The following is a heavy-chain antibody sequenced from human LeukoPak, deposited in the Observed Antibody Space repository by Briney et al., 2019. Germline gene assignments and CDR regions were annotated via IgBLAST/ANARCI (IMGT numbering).Heavy chain of an antibody. V-gene: IGHV4-59*12. CDR3: AKDATNYYYDSSGYPI. CDR2: IYYSGST. Sequence: SETLSLTCTVSGGSISSYYWSWIRQPPGKGLEWSGYIYYSGSTNYNPSLKSRVTISVDTSKNQFSLKLSSVTAADTAVYYCAKDATNYYYDSSGYPIWGQGTMVTVSS. CDR1: GGSISSYY. J-gene: IGHJ3*02. D-gene: IGHD3-22*01.